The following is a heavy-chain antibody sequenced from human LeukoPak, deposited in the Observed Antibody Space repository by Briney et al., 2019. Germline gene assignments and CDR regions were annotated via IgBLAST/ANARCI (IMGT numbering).Heavy chain of an antibody. CDR1: GFTFSDYY. Sequence: PGGSLRLSCAASGFTFSDYYMSWIRQAPGKGLEWVSYISSSGTTIYYADPVKGRFTISRDNAKNSLYLQMNSLRAEDTAVYYCARRRDSGSLQHFDYWGQGTLVTVSS. D-gene: IGHD1-26*01. CDR3: ARRRDSGSLQHFDY. CDR2: ISSSGTTI. V-gene: IGHV3-11*01. J-gene: IGHJ4*02.